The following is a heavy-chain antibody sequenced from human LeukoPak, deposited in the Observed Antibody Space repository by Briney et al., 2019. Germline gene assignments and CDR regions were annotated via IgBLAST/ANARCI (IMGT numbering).Heavy chain of an antibody. CDR3: AGRRVLDASFDY. CDR2: ISWDGGST. J-gene: IGHJ4*02. V-gene: IGHV3-43D*04. D-gene: IGHD3-16*01. Sequence: QSGGSLRLSCAASGFTFDGYAMHWVRQAPGKGLEWVSLISWDGGSTYYADSVKGRFTISRDNSKNTLFLQMNRLRAEDTAVYYCAGRRVLDASFDYWGQGTLVTVSS. CDR1: GFTFDGYA.